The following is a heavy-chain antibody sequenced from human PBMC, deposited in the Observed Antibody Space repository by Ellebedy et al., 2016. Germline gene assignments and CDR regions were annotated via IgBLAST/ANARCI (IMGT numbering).Heavy chain of an antibody. Sequence: GESLKISCIVSGFTFTSYSMKWVRQTPGKGLEWVSTISGDGADINLADSVKGRFTISRDNSRNTMYLQMNSLRADDTAVYYCRQGHYANYWGQGTLVTVSS. CDR1: GFTFTSYS. V-gene: IGHV3-23*01. CDR3: RQGHYANY. D-gene: IGHD2-8*01. CDR2: ISGDGADI. J-gene: IGHJ4*02.